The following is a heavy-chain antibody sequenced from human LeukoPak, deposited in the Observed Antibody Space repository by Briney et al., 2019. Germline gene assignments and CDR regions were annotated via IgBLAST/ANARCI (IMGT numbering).Heavy chain of an antibody. CDR3: VKRPEYDAGNFVFQH. CDR1: GLSLSSNM. V-gene: IGHV3-23*05. D-gene: IGHD4-23*01. CDR2: ITSAGAT. J-gene: IGHJ1*01. Sequence: AGGSLRLSCVASGLSLSSNMMGWVRQAPGEGLEWISTITSAGATYYIDSVRGRFTISRDISKNTVFLLMNSLRAEDTAMYYCVKRPEYDAGNFVFQHWGQGTLVTVSS.